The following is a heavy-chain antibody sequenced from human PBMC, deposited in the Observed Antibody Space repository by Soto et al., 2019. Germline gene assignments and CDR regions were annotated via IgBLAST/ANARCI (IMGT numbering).Heavy chain of an antibody. CDR3: ARDTGVLDAYYDYIWGSYRSIFFDY. D-gene: IGHD3-16*02. V-gene: IGHV1-18*01. J-gene: IGHJ4*02. CDR1: GYTFTSYC. CDR2: ISAYNGNT. Sequence: ASVKVSCKASGYTFTSYCISWVRQAPGQGLEWMGWISAYNGNTNYAQKLQGRVTMTTDTSTSTAYMELRSLRSDDTAVYYCARDTGVLDAYYDYIWGSYRSIFFDYWGQGTLVTVSS.